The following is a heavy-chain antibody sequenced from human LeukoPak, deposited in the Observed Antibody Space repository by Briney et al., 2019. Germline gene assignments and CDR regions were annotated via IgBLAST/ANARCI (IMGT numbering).Heavy chain of an antibody. V-gene: IGHV1-8*01. CDR2: MNPNSGNT. Sequence: ASVKVSCKASGYTFTSYDINWVRQATGQGLEWMGWMNPNSGNTGYAQKFQGRLTMTRDMSTSTVYMELSSLRSEDTALYYCATAGRRLFGVLIPLSFDYWGQGTLVTVSS. CDR1: GYTFTSYD. CDR3: ATAGRRLFGVLIPLSFDY. D-gene: IGHD3-3*01. J-gene: IGHJ4*02.